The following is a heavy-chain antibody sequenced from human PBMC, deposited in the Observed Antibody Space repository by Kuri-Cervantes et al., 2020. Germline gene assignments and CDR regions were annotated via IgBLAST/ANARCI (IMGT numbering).Heavy chain of an antibody. CDR3: AKDLWEYQLLDTAFDY. CDR1: GFTFSSYW. V-gene: IGHV3-7*05. CDR2: IKQDGSEK. J-gene: IGHJ4*02. D-gene: IGHD2-2*01. Sequence: GESLKISCAASGFTFSSYWMSWVRQAPGKGLEWVANIKQDGSEKYYVDSVKGRFTISRDNSKNTLYLQMSSLRAEDTAVYYCAKDLWEYQLLDTAFDYWGQGTLVTVSS.